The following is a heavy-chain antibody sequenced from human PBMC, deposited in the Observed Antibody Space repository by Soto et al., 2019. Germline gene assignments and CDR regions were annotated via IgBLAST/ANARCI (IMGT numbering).Heavy chain of an antibody. CDR3: ARDGIGYCSSISCSRFDF. CDR1: GYTFPGYY. J-gene: IGHJ4*02. D-gene: IGHD2-2*01. Sequence: ASVKVSCKSSGYTFPGYYIHWVRQAPGQGLEWMGWINPNSGGTNYAQKFQGWVTMTRDTSISTAYMELRRLKSDDTAVYYCARDGIGYCSSISCSRFDFWGQGTLVTVSS. V-gene: IGHV1-2*04. CDR2: INPNSGGT.